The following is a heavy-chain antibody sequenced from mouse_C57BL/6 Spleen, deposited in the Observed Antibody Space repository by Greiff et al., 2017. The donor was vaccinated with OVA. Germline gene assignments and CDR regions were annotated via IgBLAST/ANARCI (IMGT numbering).Heavy chain of an antibody. J-gene: IGHJ1*03. CDR1: GFSFTSYG. CDR3: AKTSAVVARYFDV. Sequence: VQLQQSGPGLVQPSQSLSITCTVSGFSFTSYGVHWVRQSPGTGLEWLGVIWRGGSTDYNAAFMSRLSLTKDNSKSQVFFKMNSLQADDTAIYYCAKTSAVVARYFDVWGTGTTVTVSS. V-gene: IGHV2-5*01. CDR2: IWRGGST. D-gene: IGHD1-1*01.